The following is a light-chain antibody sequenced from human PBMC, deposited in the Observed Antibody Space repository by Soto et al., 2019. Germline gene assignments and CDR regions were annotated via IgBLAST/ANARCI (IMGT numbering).Light chain of an antibody. V-gene: IGLV1-40*01. Sequence: QSVLTQPPSVSGAPGQRVAISCTGSSSNIGAEYDVHWYQQLPGTAPKRLIYGDNNRPSGVPDRSSGSKSGTSASLAITGLQPEDEADYYCQSYDSSLSASYVFGGGTKVTVL. J-gene: IGLJ1*01. CDR1: SSNIGAEYD. CDR2: GDN. CDR3: QSYDSSLSASYV.